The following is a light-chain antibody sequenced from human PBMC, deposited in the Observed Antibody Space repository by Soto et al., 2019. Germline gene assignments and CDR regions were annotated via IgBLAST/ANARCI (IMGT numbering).Light chain of an antibody. CDR2: GAS. V-gene: IGKV3-20*01. CDR1: QSVSSNY. Sequence: EIVLTQSPGTLSLSPGERATLSCRASQSVSSNYLAWYQQRPGQAPRLLIFGASYRATGIPDRFSGSGSGTDFTLTISRLEPEDFAVDYCQHYGSSPPEFTFGPGTRVDSK. J-gene: IGKJ3*01. CDR3: QHYGSSPPEFT.